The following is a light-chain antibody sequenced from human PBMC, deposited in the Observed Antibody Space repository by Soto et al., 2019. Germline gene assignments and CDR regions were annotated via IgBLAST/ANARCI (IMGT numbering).Light chain of an antibody. CDR2: GPS. J-gene: IGKJ1*01. CDR1: QNVNSNH. Sequence: IGLTQSPGTLSLSPGERATLSCSASQNVNSNHIAWYQQKPGQAPRRPIYGPSSRATGIPERFSGSGSGTDFTLTISRLEPEDFAVYFCHQFGSSPQTFGHGTKVEIK. CDR3: HQFGSSPQT. V-gene: IGKV3-20*01.